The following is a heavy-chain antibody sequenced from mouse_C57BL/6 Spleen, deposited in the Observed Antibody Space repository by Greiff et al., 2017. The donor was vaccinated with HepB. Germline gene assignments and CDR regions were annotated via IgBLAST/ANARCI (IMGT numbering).Heavy chain of an antibody. CDR1: GYAFSSSW. Sequence: VQLQQSGPELVKPGASVKISCKASGYAFSSSWMNWVKQRPGKGLEWIGRIYPGDGDTNYNGKFKGKATLTADKSSSTAYMQLSSLTSEDSAVYFCARQGYYGSSFFDYWGQGTTLTVSS. CDR2: IYPGDGDT. J-gene: IGHJ2*01. V-gene: IGHV1-82*01. CDR3: ARQGYYGSSFFDY. D-gene: IGHD1-1*01.